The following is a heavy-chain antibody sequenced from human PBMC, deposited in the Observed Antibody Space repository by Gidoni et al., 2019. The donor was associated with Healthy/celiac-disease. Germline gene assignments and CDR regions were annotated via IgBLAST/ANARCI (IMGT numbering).Heavy chain of an antibody. Sequence: QVQLVQSGAEVKKPGASVKVSCKASGYTFTSYGISWVRQAPGQGLEWMGWISAYNGNTNYAQKLQGRVTMTTDTSTSTAYMELRSLRSDDTAVYYCARDRPTQTGYSSSWLDWFDPWGQGTLVTVSS. D-gene: IGHD6-13*01. CDR3: ARDRPTQTGYSSSWLDWFDP. CDR2: ISAYNGNT. J-gene: IGHJ5*02. CDR1: GYTFTSYG. V-gene: IGHV1-18*01.